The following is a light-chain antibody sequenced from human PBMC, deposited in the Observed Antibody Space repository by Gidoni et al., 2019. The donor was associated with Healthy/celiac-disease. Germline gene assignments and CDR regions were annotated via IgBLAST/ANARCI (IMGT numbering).Light chain of an antibody. CDR1: QSVSSN. J-gene: IGKJ1*01. CDR3: QQYNNWPPWT. Sequence: IVMTQSPATLSVSPGERATLSCRASQSVSSNLAWYQQKPGQAPRLLIYGASTRATGIPARFSGSGSGTEFTLTISSLQSEDFAVYYGQQYNNWPPWTFGQXTKVEIK. V-gene: IGKV3-15*01. CDR2: GAS.